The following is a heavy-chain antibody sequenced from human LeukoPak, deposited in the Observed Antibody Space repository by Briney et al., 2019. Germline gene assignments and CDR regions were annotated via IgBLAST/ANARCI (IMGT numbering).Heavy chain of an antibody. CDR2: ISYDGNDE. J-gene: IGHJ6*02. V-gene: IGHV3-30*18. CDR1: GFTVSSNY. Sequence: GGSLRLSCAASGFTVSSNYMSWVRQAPGKGLEWVAVISYDGNDEYYADSVKGRFTISRDNSKNTLYLQMNSLRAEDTAVYYCAKDLSGGTYYFYNYGMDVWGQGTTVTVSS. CDR3: AKDLSGGTYYFYNYGMDV. D-gene: IGHD2-15*01.